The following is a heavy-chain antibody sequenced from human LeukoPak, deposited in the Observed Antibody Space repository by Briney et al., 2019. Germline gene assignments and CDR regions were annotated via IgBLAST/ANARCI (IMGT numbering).Heavy chain of an antibody. J-gene: IGHJ4*02. CDR1: GFTFSDYS. Sequence: GGSLRLSCAASGFTFSDYSMSWVRQAPGKGLEWVSSISSTSSYMYYADSVKGRFTISRDNAKNSVYLQMNSLSAEDTAVYYCARDLSGVTGYTYGRGIDYWGQGTLVTVSS. CDR2: ISSTSSYM. V-gene: IGHV3-21*06. D-gene: IGHD5-18*01. CDR3: ARDLSGVTGYTYGRGIDY.